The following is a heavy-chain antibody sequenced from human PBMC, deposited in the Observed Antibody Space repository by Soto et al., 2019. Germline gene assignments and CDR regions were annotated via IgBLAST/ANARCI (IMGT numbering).Heavy chain of an antibody. CDR3: ARERYQVISDGMDV. CDR2: INPETGGT. Sequence: ASVKVSCKASGYTFTGYYVHWVREAPGQGLEWMGWINPETGGTSYAQKFQGRVTLSRDTSINTAYLELSRLRLDDAAVYFCARERYQVISDGMDVWGQGTTVTVSS. D-gene: IGHD2-2*01. J-gene: IGHJ6*02. V-gene: IGHV1-2*02. CDR1: GYTFTGYY.